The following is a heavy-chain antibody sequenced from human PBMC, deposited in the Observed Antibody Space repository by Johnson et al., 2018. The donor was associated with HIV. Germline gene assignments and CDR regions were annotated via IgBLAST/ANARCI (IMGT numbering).Heavy chain of an antibody. CDR2: ISYDGSNK. Sequence: QVQLVESGGGVVQPGRSLRLSCAASGITFSSYAMHWVRQAPGKGLEWVAVISYDGSNKYYADSVKGRFTISRDNSKNTLYLQMNSLRAEDTAVYYCARSRQGAVVKWGPGKMDAFDIWGQATMVTVSS. D-gene: IGHD4-23*01. CDR1: GITFSSYA. CDR3: ARSRQGAVVKWGPGKMDAFDI. J-gene: IGHJ3*02. V-gene: IGHV3-30*04.